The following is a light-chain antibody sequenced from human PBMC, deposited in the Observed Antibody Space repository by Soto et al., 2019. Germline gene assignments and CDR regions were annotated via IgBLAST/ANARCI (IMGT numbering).Light chain of an antibody. CDR2: GNN. CDR3: QSYDSSLSAHVV. J-gene: IGLJ2*01. V-gene: IGLV1-40*01. Sequence: QSVLTQPPSVSGAPGQRVTISCTGSSSNIGADYDVHWYQRLPGTAPKLLIYGNNNRPSGVPDRFSGSKSGTSASLAITGLQAEDEADYDCQSYDSSLSAHVVFGGGTKLTVL. CDR1: SSNIGADYD.